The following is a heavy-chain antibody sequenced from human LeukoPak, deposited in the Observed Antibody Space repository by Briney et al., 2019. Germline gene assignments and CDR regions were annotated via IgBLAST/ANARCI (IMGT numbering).Heavy chain of an antibody. CDR3: ARVARFVVVPAADY. Sequence: ASVKVSCKASGYTFTSYGITWVRQAPGQGLEWMGWISAYNGNTNYAQKLQGRVTITADESTSTAYMELSSLRSEDTAVYYCARVARFVVVPAADYWGQGTLVTVSS. CDR1: GYTFTSYG. CDR2: ISAYNGNT. J-gene: IGHJ4*02. V-gene: IGHV1-18*01. D-gene: IGHD2-2*01.